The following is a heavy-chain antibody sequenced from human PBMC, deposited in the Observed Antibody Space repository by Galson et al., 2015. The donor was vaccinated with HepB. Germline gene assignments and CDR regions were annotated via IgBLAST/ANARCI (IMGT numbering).Heavy chain of an antibody. Sequence: SVKVSCKASGYTFTGYYMHWVRQAPGQGLEWMGWINPNSGGTNYAQKFQGRVTMTRDTSISTAYMELSRLRSDDTAVYYCARRCIGQLGPRGYYYYMDVWGKGTTVTVSS. V-gene: IGHV1-2*02. J-gene: IGHJ6*03. CDR3: ARRCIGQLGPRGYYYYMDV. CDR1: GYTFTGYY. CDR2: INPNSGGT. D-gene: IGHD6-6*01.